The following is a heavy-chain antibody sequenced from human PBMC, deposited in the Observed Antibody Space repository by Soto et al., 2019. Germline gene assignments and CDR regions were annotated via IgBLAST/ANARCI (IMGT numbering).Heavy chain of an antibody. Sequence: QITLKESGPTLVKPTQTLTLTCTFSGFSLSTSGVGVGWIRQPPGKALEWLALIYWDDDKRYSPSLKSRLTIHKDTSQNQVVLTIPNMDSVDKATYCCALGNWFDPWGQGTLVTVSS. CDR1: GFSLSTSGVG. V-gene: IGHV2-5*02. J-gene: IGHJ5*02. CDR3: ALGNWFDP. CDR2: IYWDDDK. D-gene: IGHD3-16*01.